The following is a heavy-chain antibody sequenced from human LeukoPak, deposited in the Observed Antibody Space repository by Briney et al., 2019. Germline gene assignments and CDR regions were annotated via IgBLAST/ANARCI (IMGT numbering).Heavy chain of an antibody. CDR3: ARRAYDSSGYYEGTEAFDI. CDR2: IIPIFGTA. V-gene: IGHV1-69*13. D-gene: IGHD3-22*01. J-gene: IGHJ3*02. CDR1: GGTFSSYA. Sequence: SVKVSCKASGGTFSSYAISWVRQAPGQGLEWVGGIIPIFGTANYAQKFQGRVTITADESTSTAYMGLSSLRSEDTAVYYCARRAYDSSGYYEGTEAFDIWGQGTMVTVSS.